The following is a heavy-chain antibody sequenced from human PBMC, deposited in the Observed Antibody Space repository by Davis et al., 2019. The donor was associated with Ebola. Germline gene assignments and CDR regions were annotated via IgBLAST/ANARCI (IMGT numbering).Heavy chain of an antibody. CDR1: GGSSSGYY. CDR2: INHSGST. V-gene: IGHV4-34*01. D-gene: IGHD7-27*01. Sequence: SETLSLTCAVYGGSSSGYYWSWIRQPPGKGLEWIGEINHSGSTNYNPSLKSRVTISVDMSKNQFSLKLSSVTAADTAVYYCARGCRSLGKDAFDIWGQGTMVTVSS. CDR3: ARGCRSLGKDAFDI. J-gene: IGHJ3*02.